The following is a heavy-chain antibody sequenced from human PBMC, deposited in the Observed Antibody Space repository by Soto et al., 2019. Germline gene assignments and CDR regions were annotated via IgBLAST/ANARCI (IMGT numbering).Heavy chain of an antibody. D-gene: IGHD3-22*01. CDR1: GGSISSYY. Sequence: SETLSLTCTVSGGSISSYYWNWIRQPPGKGLEWIGYIYSSGYTNYNPSLKTRVTMSVDTSKNQFSLKLSSASAADSAIYYCARGSSNDRSFGFDYWGQETLVTVSS. CDR3: ARGSSNDRSFGFDY. CDR2: IYSSGYT. V-gene: IGHV4-59*01. J-gene: IGHJ4*02.